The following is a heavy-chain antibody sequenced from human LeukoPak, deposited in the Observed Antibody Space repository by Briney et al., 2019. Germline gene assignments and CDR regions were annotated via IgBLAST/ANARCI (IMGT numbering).Heavy chain of an antibody. CDR1: GEDLNNYL. CDR3: ARDQRTYYLSSGSYYKVGRLDF. D-gene: IGHD3-10*01. J-gene: IGHJ4*02. V-gene: IGHV1-69*10. CDR2: VIPVLGRS. Sequence: SVKVSCKSSGEDLNNYLITWVRQAPGQGLEWVGHVIPVLGRSNFAQKYQGRITITADESTNTAYMELRSLSSEDTAVYYCARDQRTYYLSSGSYYKVGRLDFWGQGTLVTVSS.